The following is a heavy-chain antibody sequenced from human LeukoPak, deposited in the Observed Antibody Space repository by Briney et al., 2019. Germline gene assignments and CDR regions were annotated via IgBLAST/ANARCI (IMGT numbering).Heavy chain of an antibody. V-gene: IGHV1-69*05. CDR1: GGTFSSYA. CDR2: IIPIFGTA. D-gene: IGHD6-13*01. J-gene: IGHJ4*02. Sequence: SVKVSCKASGGTFSSYAISWVRQAPGQGLEWMGGIIPIFGTANYAQKFQGRVTITTDESTSTAYMELSSLRFEDTAVYYCASVAAAGTTYFDYWGQGTLVTVSS. CDR3: ASVAAAGTTYFDY.